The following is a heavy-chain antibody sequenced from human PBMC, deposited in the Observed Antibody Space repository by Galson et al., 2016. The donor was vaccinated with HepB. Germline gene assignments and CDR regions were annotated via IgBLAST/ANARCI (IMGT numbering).Heavy chain of an antibody. J-gene: IGHJ6*02. CDR2: IDWDDDK. CDR3: ARISRARVHNNVLNGAKYYYYNMDL. CDR1: GFSLSTSGMS. V-gene: IGHV2-70*01. D-gene: IGHD3-10*02. Sequence: PALVKPTQTLSLTCTFSGFSLSTSGMSVTWIRQPPGKGLEWLALIDWDDDKYFSTSLKTRLTISKDTSKNQVVLTLTNMEPVDTATYYCARISRARVHNNVLNGAKYYYYNMDLWGQGTTVTVSS.